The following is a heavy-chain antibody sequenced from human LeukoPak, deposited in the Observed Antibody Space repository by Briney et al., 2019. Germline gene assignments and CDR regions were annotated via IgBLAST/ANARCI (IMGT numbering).Heavy chain of an antibody. D-gene: IGHD6-13*01. J-gene: IGHJ5*02. CDR3: ARVARYSSSWYWWFDP. Sequence: SETLSLTCTVSGGSISSYYWSWIRQPPGKGLEWIAYISDIGSINYNPSLKSRVTISLETSKNQFSLKLSSVTAADTAVYYCARVARYSSSWYWWFDPWGQGTLDTVSS. CDR2: ISDIGSI. CDR1: GGSISSYY. V-gene: IGHV4-59*12.